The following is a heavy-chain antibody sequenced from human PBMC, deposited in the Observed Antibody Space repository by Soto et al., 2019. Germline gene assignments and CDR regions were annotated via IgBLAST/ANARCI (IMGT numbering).Heavy chain of an antibody. CDR3: ARDLFCLAVAGLPRDGAFDI. CDR2: ISAYNGNT. Sequence: QVQLVQSGAEVKKPGASVQVSCKASGYTFTSYGISWVRQAPGQGREWLGWISAYNGNTNYAQKLQGRVTMTTHTSTSTAYMELRSLRADDTAVYYCARDLFCLAVAGLPRDGAFDIWGQGTMVTVSS. D-gene: IGHD6-19*01. CDR1: GYTFTSYG. V-gene: IGHV1-18*01. J-gene: IGHJ3*02.